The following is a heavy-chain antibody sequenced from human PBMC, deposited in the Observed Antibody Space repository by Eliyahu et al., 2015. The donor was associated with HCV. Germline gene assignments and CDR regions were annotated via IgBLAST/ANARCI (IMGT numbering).Heavy chain of an antibody. CDR1: XFXFSXXS. J-gene: IGHJ4*02. V-gene: IGHV3-21*01. CDR3: ARAYLSEDTAMVVDY. Sequence: EVQLVESGGGLVKPGGSLRLSCAASXFXFSXXSMNWVRQAPGKGLEWVSSISSSSSYIYYADSVKGRFTISRDNAKNSLYLQMNSLRAEDTAVYYCARAYLSEDTAMVVDYWGQGTLVTVSS. D-gene: IGHD5-18*01. CDR2: ISSSSSYI.